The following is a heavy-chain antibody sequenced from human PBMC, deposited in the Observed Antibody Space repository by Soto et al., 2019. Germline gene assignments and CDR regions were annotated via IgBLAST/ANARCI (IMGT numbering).Heavy chain of an antibody. Sequence: QVQLQQWGAGLLKPSETLSLTCAVYGGSFSGYYWTWIRQPPGTGLEWIGELNHSGRTNYNPSLNSRATISVDTSKNQFSLKLTSVAAADTAVYYCARDKITGLFDYWGQGTLVTVSS. CDR2: LNHSGRT. CDR3: ARDKITGLFDY. J-gene: IGHJ4*02. CDR1: GGSFSGYY. V-gene: IGHV4-34*01. D-gene: IGHD2-8*02.